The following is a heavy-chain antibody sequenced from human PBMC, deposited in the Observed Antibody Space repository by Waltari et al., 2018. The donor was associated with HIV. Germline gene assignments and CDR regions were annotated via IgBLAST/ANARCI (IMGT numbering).Heavy chain of an antibody. V-gene: IGHV4-39*07. J-gene: IGHJ4*02. Sequence: VSGGSISSRSYYWGWIRQPPGKGLEWIGSIYYSGSTYYNPSLKRRVTISVDTSKNQFSLKLSSVTAADTAVYYCARAGVVTATLFDYWGQGTLVTVSS. CDR3: ARAGVVTATLFDY. CDR1: GGSISSRSYY. CDR2: IYYSGST. D-gene: IGHD2-21*02.